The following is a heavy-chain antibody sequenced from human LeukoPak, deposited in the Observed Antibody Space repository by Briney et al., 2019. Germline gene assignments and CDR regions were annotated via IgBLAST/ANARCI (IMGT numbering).Heavy chain of an antibody. J-gene: IGHJ4*02. Sequence: PSETLSLTCTVSGGSISSSSYYWGWIRQPPGKGLEWIGSIYYSGSTYYNPSLKSRVTISVDTSKNQFSLKLSSVTAADTAVYYCARDSFMGRFGGDEDYWGQGTLVTVSS. CDR1: GGSISSSSYY. V-gene: IGHV4-39*07. D-gene: IGHD3-10*01. CDR3: ARDSFMGRFGGDEDY. CDR2: IYYSGST.